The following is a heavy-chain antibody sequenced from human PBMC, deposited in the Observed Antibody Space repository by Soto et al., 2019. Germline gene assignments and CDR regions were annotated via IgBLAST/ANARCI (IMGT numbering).Heavy chain of an antibody. J-gene: IGHJ3*02. V-gene: IGHV3-48*04. CDR3: ERIIFYGKAFDI. Sequence: GESLKISCATSGFTFSSYSMNWVRQAPGKGLEWGSYISSSSSTIYYADSVKSLFTISRDNAKNSLYLQMNSLRAEDTAVYYCERIIFYGKAFDIWGQGTMVTVSS. CDR2: ISSSSSTI. D-gene: IGHD4-17*01. CDR1: GFTFSSYS.